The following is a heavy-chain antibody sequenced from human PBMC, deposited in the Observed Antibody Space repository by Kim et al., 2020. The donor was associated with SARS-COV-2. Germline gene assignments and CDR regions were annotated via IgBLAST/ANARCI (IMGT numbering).Heavy chain of an antibody. Sequence: SETLSLTCTVSGGSISSYYWSWIRQPPGKGLEWIGYIYYSGSTNYNPSLKSRVIISVDTSKNQISLKLSSVTAADTAVYYCARVRRITIFGVVITDAFDIWGQGTMVTVSS. V-gene: IGHV4-59*01. CDR2: IYYSGST. CDR1: GGSISSYY. D-gene: IGHD3-3*01. CDR3: ARVRRITIFGVVITDAFDI. J-gene: IGHJ3*02.